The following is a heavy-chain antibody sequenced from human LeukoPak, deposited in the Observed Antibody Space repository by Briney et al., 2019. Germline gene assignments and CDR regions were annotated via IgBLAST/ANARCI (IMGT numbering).Heavy chain of an antibody. CDR3: ARDLRPYDSSGYLFDY. V-gene: IGHV3-30-3*01. D-gene: IGHD3-22*01. J-gene: IGHJ4*02. CDR1: GFTLSSYA. Sequence: GGSLRLSCAASGFTLSSYAMHWVRQAPGKGLEWVAVISYDGSNKYYADSVKGRFTISRDNSKNTLYLQMNSLRAEDTAVYYCARDLRPYDSSGYLFDYWGQGTLVTVSS. CDR2: ISYDGSNK.